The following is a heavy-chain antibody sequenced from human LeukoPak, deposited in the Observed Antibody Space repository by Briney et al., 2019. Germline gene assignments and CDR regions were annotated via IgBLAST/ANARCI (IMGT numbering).Heavy chain of an antibody. V-gene: IGHV3-13*01. CDR3: ARGRGYSGYLDY. J-gene: IGHJ4*02. CDR2: ISTSGDT. CDR1: GFTFSSYD. Sequence: GGSLRLSCAASGFTFSSYDMHWVRLPTGKGLEWVSAISTSGDTYYPGSVKGRFTISRENAENSLYLQIDSLRAGDTAVYYCARGRGYSGYLDYWGQGTLVTVSS. D-gene: IGHD5-12*01.